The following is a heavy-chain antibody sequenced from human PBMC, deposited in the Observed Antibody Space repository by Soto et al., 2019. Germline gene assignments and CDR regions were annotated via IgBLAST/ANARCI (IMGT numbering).Heavy chain of an antibody. J-gene: IGHJ5*02. CDR2: IDPRDSQS. CDR3: ARTGYGNWLEP. D-gene: IGHD3-10*01. CDR1: GYSFTDYW. V-gene: IGHV5-10-1*03. Sequence: DVQLVQSGAEVKKPGESLTISCKASGYSFTDYWITWVRQMPGKGLEWMGRIDPRDSQSNYSPSFQGHVTISADKSSSTAYLQWNSLKASDTAMYYCARTGYGNWLEPWGQGTLVTVSS.